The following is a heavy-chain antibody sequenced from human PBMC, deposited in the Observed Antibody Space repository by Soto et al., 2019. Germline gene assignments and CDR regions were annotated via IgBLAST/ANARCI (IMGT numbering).Heavy chain of an antibody. Sequence: EVQLLESGGGLVQPVGSLRLSCVASGFTFSDYAMSWVRQAPGGGLEWVSALPYNGARPYYADSVKGRFTISRDNSKKTLFLQMNSLSAEDTALYSCAKMTSDSYGRNYGLDFWGQGTTVTVSS. D-gene: IGHD5-18*01. CDR1: GFTFSDYA. J-gene: IGHJ6*02. CDR2: LPYNGARP. CDR3: AKMTSDSYGRNYGLDF. V-gene: IGHV3-23*01.